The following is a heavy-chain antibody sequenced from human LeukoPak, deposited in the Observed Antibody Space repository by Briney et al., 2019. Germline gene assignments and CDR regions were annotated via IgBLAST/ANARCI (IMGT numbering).Heavy chain of an antibody. CDR2: IWYDGSDK. D-gene: IGHD2-15*01. CDR1: GITFSHYG. Sequence: PGRSLRLTCTASGITFSHYGMHWVRQAPGRGLEWVADIWYDGSDKYYADSVKGRFTISRDNSKNTLYLQMNSLRAEDTAVYYCARSGYCSGGNCYPGAFDIWGQGTMVTV. V-gene: IGHV3-33*01. J-gene: IGHJ3*02. CDR3: ARSGYCSGGNCYPGAFDI.